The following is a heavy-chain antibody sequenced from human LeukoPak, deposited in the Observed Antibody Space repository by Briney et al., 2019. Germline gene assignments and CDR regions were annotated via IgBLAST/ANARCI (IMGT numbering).Heavy chain of an antibody. CDR1: GFTFTSYG. CDR3: AKGDSSGYYGDAFDI. CDR2: ISYDGSNK. Sequence: GGSLRLSCAASGFTFTSYGMHWVRQAPGKGLEWVAVISYDGSNKYYADSVKGRFTISRDNSKNTLYLQMNSLRAEDTAVYYCAKGDSSGYYGDAFDIWGQGTMVTVSS. V-gene: IGHV3-30*18. J-gene: IGHJ3*02. D-gene: IGHD3-22*01.